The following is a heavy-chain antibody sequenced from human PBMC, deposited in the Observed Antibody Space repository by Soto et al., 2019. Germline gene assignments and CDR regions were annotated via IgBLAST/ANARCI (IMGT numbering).Heavy chain of an antibody. CDR2: ISYDGSNE. CDR1: GFTFSTYA. J-gene: IGHJ4*02. D-gene: IGHD3-10*01. V-gene: IGHV3-30-3*01. CDR3: ARGSAGHYNSGTLLD. Sequence: QVQVVESGGGVVQPGRSLRLPCAASGFTFSTYAMHWVRQAPGKGLEWVAVISYDGSNEYYVDSVKGRFTISRDNSQNHPEPEMNSLREEDTAVYYCARGSAGHYNSGTLLDWGQGTLVTVSS.